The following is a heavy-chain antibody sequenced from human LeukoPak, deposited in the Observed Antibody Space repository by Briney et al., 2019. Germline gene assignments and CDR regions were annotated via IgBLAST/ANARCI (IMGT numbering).Heavy chain of an antibody. V-gene: IGHV4-39*07. CDR3: ARGQQWPTHPGAFDI. Sequence: PSETLSLICTVSGVSISSSSYYWGWIRQPPGKGLEWIGSIYYSGSTYYNPSLKSRVTISVDTSKNQFSLKLSSVTAADTAVYYCARGQQWPTHPGAFDIWGQGTMVTVST. CDR2: IYYSGST. J-gene: IGHJ3*02. CDR1: GVSISSSSYY. D-gene: IGHD6-19*01.